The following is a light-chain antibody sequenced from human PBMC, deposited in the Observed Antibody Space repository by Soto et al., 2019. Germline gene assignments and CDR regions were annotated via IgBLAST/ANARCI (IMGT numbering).Light chain of an antibody. Sequence: EIVLTPSPGTLSLSPWERATLSFSASQSVSSSYLAWYQQKPGQAPRLLIYGASSRATGIPDRFSGSGSGTDFTLTISRLEPEDFAVYYCQQYGSSPKVTFGQGTRLEIK. CDR2: GAS. CDR1: QSVSSSY. V-gene: IGKV3-20*01. CDR3: QQYGSSPKVT. J-gene: IGKJ5*01.